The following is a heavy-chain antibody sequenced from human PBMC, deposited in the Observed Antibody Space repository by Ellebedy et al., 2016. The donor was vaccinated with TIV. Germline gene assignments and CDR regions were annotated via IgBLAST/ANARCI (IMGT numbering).Heavy chain of an antibody. Sequence: AASVKVSCKASEGTFNNFGINWVRQAPGQGLEWMGRFIPIFGTADYAQKFQGRVTMTADGSTNTAYMELSSLRSEDTATYYCARGGGSNGMDVWGQGTTVTVSS. CDR3: ARGGGSNGMDV. V-gene: IGHV1-69*13. CDR1: EGTFNNFG. CDR2: FIPIFGTA. D-gene: IGHD3-16*01. J-gene: IGHJ6*02.